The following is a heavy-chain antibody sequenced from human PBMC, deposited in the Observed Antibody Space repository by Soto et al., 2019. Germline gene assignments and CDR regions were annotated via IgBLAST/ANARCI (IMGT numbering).Heavy chain of an antibody. J-gene: IGHJ4*02. CDR2: IYYSGST. D-gene: IGHD2-21*02. V-gene: IGHV4-31*03. CDR1: GGSISSGGYY. CDR3: ARDGPAYCGGDCRTDY. Sequence: QVQLQESGPGLVKPSQTLSLTCTVSGGSISSGGYYWSWIRQHPGKGLEWIGYIYYSGSTYYNPSLKSRVTISVDTSNNQFSLKLSSVTAADTAVYYCARDGPAYCGGDCRTDYWGQGTLVTVSS.